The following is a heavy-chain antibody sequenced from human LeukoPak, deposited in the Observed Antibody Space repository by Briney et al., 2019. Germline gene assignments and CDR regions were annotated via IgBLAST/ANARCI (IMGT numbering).Heavy chain of an antibody. J-gene: IGHJ4*02. CDR2: IYTSGST. CDR3: AGEGVVVVAATHC. CDR1: GGSISSYY. V-gene: IGHV4-4*07. Sequence: SETLSLTCTVSGGSISSYYWSWIRQPAGKGQEWIGRIYTSGSTNYNPSLKSRVTMSVDTSKNQFSLKLSSVTAADTAVYYCAGEGVVVVAATHCWGQGTLVTVSS. D-gene: IGHD2-15*01.